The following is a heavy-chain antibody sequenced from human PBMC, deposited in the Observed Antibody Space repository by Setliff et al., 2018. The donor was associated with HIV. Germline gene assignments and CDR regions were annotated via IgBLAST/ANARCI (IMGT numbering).Heavy chain of an antibody. V-gene: IGHV3-48*01. CDR2: IGGSGSAI. CDR3: VRDASPDCDSGGYYCGWFDP. Sequence: GGSLRLSCAASGFTFSSYSMNWVRQAPGKGLEWVSYIGGSGSAIYYADSVKGRFTISRDNAKNSLYLQLNSLRAEDTAVYYCVRDASPDCDSGGYYCGWFDPWGQGTLVTVSS. D-gene: IGHD3-22*01. J-gene: IGHJ5*02. CDR1: GFTFSSYS.